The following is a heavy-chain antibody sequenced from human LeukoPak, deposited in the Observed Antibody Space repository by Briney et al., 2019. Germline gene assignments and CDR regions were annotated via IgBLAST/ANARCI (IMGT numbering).Heavy chain of an antibody. CDR2: IYYSGST. Sequence: PSETLSLTCTVSGGSISSYYWSWIRQPPGKGLEWIGYIYYSGSTNYNPSLKSRVTISVDTSKNQFSLKLSSVTAADTAVYYCARGRVDCSGGSCYPVWNAFDIWGQGTMVTVSS. V-gene: IGHV4-59*01. J-gene: IGHJ3*02. D-gene: IGHD2-15*01. CDR3: ARGRVDCSGGSCYPVWNAFDI. CDR1: GGSISSYY.